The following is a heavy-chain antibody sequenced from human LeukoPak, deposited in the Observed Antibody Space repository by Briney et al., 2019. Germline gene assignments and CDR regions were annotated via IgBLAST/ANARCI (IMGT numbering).Heavy chain of an antibody. V-gene: IGHV4-39*07. CDR3: ARVVENWFDP. J-gene: IGHJ5*02. Sequence: SETLSLTCTVSGGSINSSGYFWGWIRQSPGKGLEWIGSIYYSGSTYYNPSLKSRVTISVDTSKNQFSLKLSSVTAADTAVYYCARVVENWFDPWGQGTLVTVSS. CDR2: IYYSGST. CDR1: GGSINSSGYF. D-gene: IGHD5-24*01.